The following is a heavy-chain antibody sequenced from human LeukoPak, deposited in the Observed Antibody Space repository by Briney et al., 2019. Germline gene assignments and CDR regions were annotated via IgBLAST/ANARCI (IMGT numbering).Heavy chain of an antibody. J-gene: IGHJ4*02. Sequence: GGSLRLSCVASGFTFSSYAMTWVRQAPGKGLEWVSSFSASGGRTYYADSVKGRFTISRDNSKNTLYLQLNSLRAEDTAVYFCAKGRLDPNLVLDYWGQGTLVTVSS. CDR3: AKGRLDPNLVLDY. V-gene: IGHV3-23*01. CDR2: FSASGGRT. D-gene: IGHD2-8*02. CDR1: GFTFSSYA.